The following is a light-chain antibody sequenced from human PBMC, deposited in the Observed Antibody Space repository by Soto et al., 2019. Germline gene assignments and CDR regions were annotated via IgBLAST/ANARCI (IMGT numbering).Light chain of an antibody. CDR3: QQRSNWPVT. CDR2: DAS. J-gene: IGKJ1*01. Sequence: EIVLTQSPATLSLSPGERATLSCRASQSVSSYFAWYQQKPGQAPRLLIYDASNRATGIPARFSGSGSGTDFTLTIRSLEPEDFAVYYGQQRSNWPVTFGQGTRVEIK. CDR1: QSVSSY. V-gene: IGKV3-11*01.